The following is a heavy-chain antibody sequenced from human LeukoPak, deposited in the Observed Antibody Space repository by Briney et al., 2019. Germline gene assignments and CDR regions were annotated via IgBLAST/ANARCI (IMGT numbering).Heavy chain of an antibody. J-gene: IGHJ4*02. CDR2: INPNSGGT. CDR3: ARSALVRGVIIKIGLGY. CDR1: GYTFTGYY. V-gene: IGHV1-2*02. Sequence: EASVKVSCKASGYTFTGYYMHWVRQAPGQGLEWMGWINPNSGGTNYAQKFQGRATMTRDTSISTAYMELSRLRSDDTAVYYCARSALVRGVIIKIGLGYWGQGTLVTVSS. D-gene: IGHD3-10*01.